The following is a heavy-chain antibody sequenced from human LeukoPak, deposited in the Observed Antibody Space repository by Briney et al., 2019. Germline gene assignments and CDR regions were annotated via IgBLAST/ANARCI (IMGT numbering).Heavy chain of an antibody. CDR1: GFTFSSYG. CDR2: ISGNGGST. CDR3: AKDDGYDILTGVDY. V-gene: IGHV3-23*01. J-gene: IGHJ4*02. Sequence: GGSLRLSCAASGFTFSSYGMSWVRQAPGKGLEWVSAISGNGGSTYYADSVKGRFTISRDNSKNTLYLQMNSLRAEDTAVYYCAKDDGYDILTGVDYWGQGTLVTVSS. D-gene: IGHD3-9*01.